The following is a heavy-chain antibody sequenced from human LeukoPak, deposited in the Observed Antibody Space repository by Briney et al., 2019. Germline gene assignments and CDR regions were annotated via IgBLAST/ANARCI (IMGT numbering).Heavy chain of an antibody. V-gene: IGHV4-34*01. J-gene: IGHJ6*03. CDR2: INHSGST. CDR3: ARTTARGIYYYYMDV. D-gene: IGHD5-18*01. CDR1: GGSFSSYY. Sequence: SETLSLTCAVYGGSFSSYYWSWIRQPPGKGLEWIGEINHSGSTNYNPSLKSRVTISVDTSKNQFSLKLSSVTAADTAVYYCARTTARGIYYYYMDVWGKGTTVTVSS.